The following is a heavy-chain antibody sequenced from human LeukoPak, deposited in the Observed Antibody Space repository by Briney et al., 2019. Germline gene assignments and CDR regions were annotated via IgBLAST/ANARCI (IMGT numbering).Heavy chain of an antibody. CDR3: ARETSQKGAHYMDV. D-gene: IGHD3-16*01. V-gene: IGHV4-59*11. J-gene: IGHJ6*03. CDR2: IYYSGST. CDR1: GGSFNTHY. Sequence: PSETLSLTCTVSGGSFNTHYWSWIRQPPGKGLEWIGYIYYSGSTNYNPSLKSRVTISVDTSKNQFSLKLSSVTAADTAVYYCARETSQKGAHYMDVWGKGTTVTISS.